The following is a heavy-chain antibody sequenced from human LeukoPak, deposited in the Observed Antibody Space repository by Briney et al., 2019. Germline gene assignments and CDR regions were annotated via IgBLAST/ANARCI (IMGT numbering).Heavy chain of an antibody. J-gene: IGHJ3*02. V-gene: IGHV3-11*01. CDR2: ISSSGSTI. D-gene: IGHD5-12*01. CDR1: GFTFSDYY. CDR3: ARDLRSGYGWWNAFDI. Sequence: NSGGSLRLSCAASGFTFSDYYMSWIRQAPGKGLEWVSYISSSGSTIYYADSVRGRFNISRDNAKNSLYLQMNSLRAEDTAVYYCARDLRSGYGWWNAFDIWGQGTMVTVSS.